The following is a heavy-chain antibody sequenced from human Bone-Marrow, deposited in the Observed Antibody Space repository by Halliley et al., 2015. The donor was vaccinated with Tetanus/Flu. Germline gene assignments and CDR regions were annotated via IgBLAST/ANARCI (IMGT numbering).Heavy chain of an antibody. CDR3: ARVMLDEPAEYFQH. V-gene: IGHV4-59*01. D-gene: IGHD3-10*02. CDR2: ISYSGNT. Sequence: TLSLTCTVSGASISSYYWTWIRQPPGRGLEWIGYISYSGNTNYNPSLKSRGTISLDTSKNQFSLRVRSVTAADTAVYYCARVMLDEPAEYFQHRGPGTLVTVSS. J-gene: IGHJ1*01. CDR1: GASISSYY.